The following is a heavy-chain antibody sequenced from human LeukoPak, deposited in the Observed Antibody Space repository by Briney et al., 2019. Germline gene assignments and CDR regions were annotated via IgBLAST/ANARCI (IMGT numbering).Heavy chain of an antibody. V-gene: IGHV4-61*02. CDR1: GGSISSGSYY. CDR3: ARGINWFDP. CDR2: IYTSGST. Sequence: SETLSLTCTVSGGSISSGSYYWSWIQQPAGKGLEWIGRIYTSGSTNYNPSLKSRVTISVDTSKNQFSLKLSSVTAADTAVYYCARGINWFDPWGQGTLVTVSS. J-gene: IGHJ5*02.